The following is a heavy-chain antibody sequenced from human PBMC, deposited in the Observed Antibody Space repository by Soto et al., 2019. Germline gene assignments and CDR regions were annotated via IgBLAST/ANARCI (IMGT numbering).Heavy chain of an antibody. CDR2: ISSSSSYI. J-gene: IGHJ3*02. CDR3: ARDCWYVHYRDLFDI. Sequence: GRNPKLSSAASGFTLSSYSMNWVLQAPGKELEWVSSISSSSSYIYYADSVKGRFTISRDNAKNSLYLQMNSLRAEDTAVYYCARDCWYVHYRDLFDICGQRTMVTGSS. D-gene: IGHD6-13*01. V-gene: IGHV3-21*01. CDR1: GFTLSSYS.